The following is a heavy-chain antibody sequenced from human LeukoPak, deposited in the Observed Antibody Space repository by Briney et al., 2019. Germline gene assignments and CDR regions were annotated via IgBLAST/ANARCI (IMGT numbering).Heavy chain of an antibody. J-gene: IGHJ3*02. CDR1: GFTFSSYW. V-gene: IGHV3-7*03. CDR3: ASESSSWSDDAFDI. CDR2: IKQDGSEK. Sequence: GGSLRLSCEASGFTFSSYWMSWVRQAPGKGLEWVANIKQDGSEKYYVDSVKGRFTISRDNAKNSLYLQMNSLRAEDTAVYYCASESSSWSDDAFDIWGQGTMVTVSS. D-gene: IGHD6-13*01.